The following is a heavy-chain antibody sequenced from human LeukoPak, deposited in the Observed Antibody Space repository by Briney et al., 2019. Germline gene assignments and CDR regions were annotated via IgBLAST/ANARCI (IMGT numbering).Heavy chain of an antibody. D-gene: IGHD3-10*01. J-gene: IGHJ5*02. CDR3: ARRYYGSGRNWFDP. Sequence: GASVKVSCKASGGTFSSYTISWVRQAPGQGLEWMGWINPNSGGTNYAQKFQGRVTMTRDTSISTAYMELSRLRSDDTAVYYCARRYYGSGRNWFDPWGQGTLVTVSS. CDR2: INPNSGGT. V-gene: IGHV1-2*02. CDR1: GGTFSSYT.